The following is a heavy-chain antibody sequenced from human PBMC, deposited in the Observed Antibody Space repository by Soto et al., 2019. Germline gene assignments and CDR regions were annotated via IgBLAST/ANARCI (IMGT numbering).Heavy chain of an antibody. Sequence: EVQVVESRGGLIQPGGSLRLSCEVSGFSVTANYMSWVRQAPGKGLEWVSVIYSGGSTYYIDSVKGRFSISRDISKNTLYLQMNSLRAEDTAVHYCHGYGYWGQGTLVTVSS. V-gene: IGHV3-53*01. D-gene: IGHD5-12*01. CDR2: IYSGGST. J-gene: IGHJ4*02. CDR1: GFSVTANY. CDR3: HGYGY.